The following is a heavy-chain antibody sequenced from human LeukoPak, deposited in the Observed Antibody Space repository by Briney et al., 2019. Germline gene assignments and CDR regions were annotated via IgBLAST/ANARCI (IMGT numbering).Heavy chain of an antibody. V-gene: IGHV4-34*01. CDR3: ARAVSRAAPVD. Sequence: SETLSLTCAVYGGSFSGYYWSWIRQPPGKGLEWIGEINHSGSTNYNPSLKSRVTISADTSKNQFSLKLSSVTAADTAVYYCARAVSRAAPVDWGQGTLVTVSS. D-gene: IGHD6-6*01. CDR1: GGSFSGYY. J-gene: IGHJ4*02. CDR2: INHSGST.